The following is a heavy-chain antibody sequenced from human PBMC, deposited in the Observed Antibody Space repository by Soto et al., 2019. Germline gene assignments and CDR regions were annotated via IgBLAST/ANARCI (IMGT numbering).Heavy chain of an antibody. D-gene: IGHD5-12*01. CDR2: TGTSSSST. CDR1: GFSFSDYY. CDR3: ARHSGDGYNRPFDY. J-gene: IGHJ4*02. Sequence: LRLSCAASGFSFSDYYMSWVRQAPGKGLEWVSYTGTSSSSTNYANSVRGRFTISRDNPRNSLYLQMNSLGVEDTAVYYCARHSGDGYNRPFDYWGQGALVTVSS. V-gene: IGHV3-11*06.